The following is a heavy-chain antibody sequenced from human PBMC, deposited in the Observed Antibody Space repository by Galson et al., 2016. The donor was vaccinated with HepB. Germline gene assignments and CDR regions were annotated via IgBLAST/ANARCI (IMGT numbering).Heavy chain of an antibody. CDR1: GYTLTELS. V-gene: IGHV1-24*01. Sequence: SVKVSCKVSGYTLTELSMQWVRQAPGKGLEWMGGFDPEDGERIYAQKFQGRVTMTEDTSIDTAYMELSSLRSEDTALDFWGTSYSGNFFDYWGQGTLVTVSS. D-gene: IGHD1-26*01. CDR2: FDPEDGER. CDR3: GTSYSGNFFDY. J-gene: IGHJ4*02.